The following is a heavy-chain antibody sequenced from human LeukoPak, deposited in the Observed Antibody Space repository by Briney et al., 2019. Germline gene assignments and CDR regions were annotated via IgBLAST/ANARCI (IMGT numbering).Heavy chain of an antibody. J-gene: IGHJ3*02. CDR1: SGSVSSYY. CDR2: IYHTGSN. D-gene: IGHD6-13*01. CDR3: ARARYTNSWYAVDI. Sequence: SETLSLTCLVSSGSVSSYYWTWIRQPPGKGLEWIGYIYHTGSNNDSPSLKSRVTMYVDTSKNQLSLKLSSVTAADTAMYYCARARYTNSWYAVDIWGQGTMVTVSS. V-gene: IGHV4-59*08.